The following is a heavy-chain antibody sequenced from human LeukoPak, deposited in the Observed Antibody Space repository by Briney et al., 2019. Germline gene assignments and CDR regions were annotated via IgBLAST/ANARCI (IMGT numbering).Heavy chain of an antibody. V-gene: IGHV1-69*13. CDR1: GSTFSSYA. CDR3: ARVPHSNYGMDV. J-gene: IGHJ6*02. CDR2: IISIFGTT. D-gene: IGHD2-15*01. Sequence: SVKVSCTASGSTFSSYAISWVRQAPGQGLKWMRGIISIFGTTNYAQKFQGSVTITADESTNTAYMELSSLTSEDTAVYYCARVPHSNYGMDVWGQGTTVTVSS.